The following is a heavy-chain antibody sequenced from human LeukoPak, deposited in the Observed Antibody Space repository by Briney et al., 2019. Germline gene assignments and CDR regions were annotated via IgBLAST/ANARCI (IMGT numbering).Heavy chain of an antibody. CDR1: GGSISSFY. Sequence: SETLSLTCTVSGGSISSFYWSWIRQPPGKGLEWIRYIYCSGSTLYNPSLKSRVTLSLATSKNQFSLKLSSVTAADTAVYYCARHTSWRIDYWGQGTLVTVSS. V-gene: IGHV4-59*08. CDR3: ARHTSWRIDY. CDR2: IYCSGST. D-gene: IGHD1-1*01. J-gene: IGHJ4*02.